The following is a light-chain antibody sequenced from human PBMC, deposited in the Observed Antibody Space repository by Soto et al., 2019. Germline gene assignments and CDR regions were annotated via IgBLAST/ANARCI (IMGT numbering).Light chain of an antibody. CDR2: DTS. CDR3: QQYGSSRT. CDR1: PSVTNF. Sequence: EIALTQSPATLSLSPGESATLSCRASPSVTNFLAWYQQKPGQAPRLLIYDTSSRATGIPDRLSGSGSGTDFTLTIRRLEPEDFAVYYCQQYGSSRTFGQGTKVDI. J-gene: IGKJ1*01. V-gene: IGKV3-20*01.